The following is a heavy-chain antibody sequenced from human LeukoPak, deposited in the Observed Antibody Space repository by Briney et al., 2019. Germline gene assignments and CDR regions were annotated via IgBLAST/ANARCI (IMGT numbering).Heavy chain of an antibody. J-gene: IGHJ6*02. CDR3: ARDTTVQYYGMDV. CDR1: GFTFSSYG. D-gene: IGHD4-17*01. CDR2: IWYDGSNK. V-gene: IGHV3-33*01. Sequence: GGSLRLSCAASGFTFSSYGMHWVRQAPGKGLEWVAVIWYDGSNKYYADSVKGRFTISRDNSKNTLYLQMNSLRAEDTAVYYCARDTTVQYYGMDVWGQGTTVTVSS.